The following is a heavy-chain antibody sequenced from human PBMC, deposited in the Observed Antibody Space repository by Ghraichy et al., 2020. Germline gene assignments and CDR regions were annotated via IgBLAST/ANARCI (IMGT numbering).Heavy chain of an antibody. V-gene: IGHV4-39*01. CDR2: IYYSGST. CDR3: ARLHYYDSSGYGYYFDH. J-gene: IGHJ4*02. CDR1: GGSIRSSTYY. Sequence: SETLSLTCTVSGGSIRSSTYYWGWIRQPPGKGLEWLGTIYYSGSTYYNPSLKSRVTISVDTSKNQFSLKLSSVTAADTAIYYCARLHYYDSSGYGYYFDHWGQGTLVTVSS. D-gene: IGHD3-22*01.